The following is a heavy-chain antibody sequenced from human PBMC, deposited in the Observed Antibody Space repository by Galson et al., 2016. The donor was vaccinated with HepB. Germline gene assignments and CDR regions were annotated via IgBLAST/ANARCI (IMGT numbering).Heavy chain of an antibody. CDR2: ISYDGSNK. V-gene: IGHV3-30*18. Sequence: SLRLSCAASGFTFSSNPMTWVRQAPGKGLEWVAVISYDGSNKYYADSVKGRFTISRDNSENTLYLHMNRLRVEDTAVYYCAKVMGRSYNDYVPPFDSWGQGALVTVSS. D-gene: IGHD4/OR15-4a*01. CDR3: AKVMGRSYNDYVPPFDS. CDR1: GFTFSSNP. J-gene: IGHJ4*02.